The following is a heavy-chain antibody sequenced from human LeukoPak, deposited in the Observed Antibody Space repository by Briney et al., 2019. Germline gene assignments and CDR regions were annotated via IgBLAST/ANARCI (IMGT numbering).Heavy chain of an antibody. Sequence: VASVKVSFTASGGTFSSYAISWVRQAPGQGLEWMGGIIPIFGTANYAQKFQGRVTITADESTSTAYMELSSLRSEDTAVYYCARGLADSSGYYHRYYYYYGMDVWGQGTTVTVSS. CDR3: ARGLADSSGYYHRYYYYYGMDV. J-gene: IGHJ6*02. V-gene: IGHV1-69*13. CDR1: GGTFSSYA. CDR2: IIPIFGTA. D-gene: IGHD3-22*01.